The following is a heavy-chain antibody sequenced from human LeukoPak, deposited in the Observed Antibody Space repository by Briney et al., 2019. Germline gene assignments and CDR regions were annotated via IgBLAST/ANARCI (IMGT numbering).Heavy chain of an antibody. CDR1: GFTLSSYA. CDR3: ARSLRHCTSTSCSLYYYMDV. CDR2: ISGSGDST. Sequence: GGSLRLSCAASGFTLSSYAMSWVRQAPGKGLEWVSSISGSGDSTYNADTVKGRFTISRDNSKKTLFLQMISLRDGHTAVSYCARSLRHCTSTSCSLYYYMDVWGKGTTVTVSS. D-gene: IGHD2-2*01. J-gene: IGHJ6*03. V-gene: IGHV3-23*01.